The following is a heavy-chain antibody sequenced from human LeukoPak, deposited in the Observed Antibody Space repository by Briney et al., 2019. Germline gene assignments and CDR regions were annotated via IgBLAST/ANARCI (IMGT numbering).Heavy chain of an antibody. CDR1: GFTFGDYA. J-gene: IGHJ4*02. D-gene: IGHD2-2*01. CDR3: TRGPDYCSSTSCYAGGVGY. V-gene: IGHV3-49*04. CDR2: IRSKAYGGTT. Sequence: GGSLRLSCTASGFTFGDYAMSWVRQAAGKGLEWVGFIRSKAYGGTTEYATSVKGRFTISRDDSKSIAYLQMNSLKTEDTAVYYCTRGPDYCSSTSCYAGGVGYWGQGTLVTVSS.